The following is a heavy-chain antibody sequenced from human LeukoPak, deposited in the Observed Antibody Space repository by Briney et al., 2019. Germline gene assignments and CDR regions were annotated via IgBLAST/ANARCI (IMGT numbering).Heavy chain of an antibody. V-gene: IGHV4-59*11. CDR2: VYYTGST. J-gene: IGHJ6*03. CDR1: GGSISRHY. D-gene: IGHD5-18*01. Sequence: RTSETLSLTCTVSGGSISRHYWSWIRQPPGKGLEWIGYVYYTGSTNYNPSLKSRVTISVDTSKNQFSLKLSSVTAADTAVYYCAREPGGARGYSSGYGYYYYMDVWGKGTTVTVSS. CDR3: AREPGGARGYSSGYGYYYYMDV.